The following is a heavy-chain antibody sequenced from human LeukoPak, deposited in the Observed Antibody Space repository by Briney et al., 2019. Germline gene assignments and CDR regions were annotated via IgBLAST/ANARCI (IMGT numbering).Heavy chain of an antibody. Sequence: PSETLSLTCAAYGGSFSGYYWSWLRQPPGKGLEWIGEINHSGSTNYNPSLKSRVTISVDTSKNQFSLKLSSVTAADTAVYYCARVKMSSGSYRKPPDAFDIWGQGTMVTVSS. J-gene: IGHJ3*02. CDR1: GGSFSGYY. V-gene: IGHV4-34*01. D-gene: IGHD1-26*01. CDR2: INHSGST. CDR3: ARVKMSSGSYRKPPDAFDI.